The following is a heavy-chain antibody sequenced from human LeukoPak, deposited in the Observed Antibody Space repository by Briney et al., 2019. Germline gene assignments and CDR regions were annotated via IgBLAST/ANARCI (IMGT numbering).Heavy chain of an antibody. Sequence: GGSLRLSCEASGFTFSSYAMHWVRQAPGKGLEWVAVISYDGSNKYYADSVKGRFTISRDNSKNTLYPQMNSLRAEDTAVYYCARDDRGLGDAFDIWGQGTMVTVSS. CDR2: ISYDGSNK. D-gene: IGHD3-10*01. CDR1: GFTFSSYA. CDR3: ARDDRGLGDAFDI. J-gene: IGHJ3*02. V-gene: IGHV3-30-3*01.